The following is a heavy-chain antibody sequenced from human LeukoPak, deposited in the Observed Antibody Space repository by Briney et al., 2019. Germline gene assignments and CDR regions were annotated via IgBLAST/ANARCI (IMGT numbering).Heavy chain of an antibody. Sequence: SETLSLTCTVSGYSISSGYYWGWIRQPPGKGLEWIGSIYHSGSTYYNPSLKSRVTISVDTSKNQFSLKLSSVTAADTAVYYCARDLLTPNYYDSSGYAERTFDIWGQGTMVTVSS. CDR1: GYSISSGYY. CDR3: ARDLLTPNYYDSSGYAERTFDI. D-gene: IGHD3-22*01. V-gene: IGHV4-38-2*02. CDR2: IYHSGST. J-gene: IGHJ3*02.